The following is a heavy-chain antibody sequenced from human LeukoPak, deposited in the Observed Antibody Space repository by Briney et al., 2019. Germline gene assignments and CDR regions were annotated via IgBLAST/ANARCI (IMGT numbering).Heavy chain of an antibody. V-gene: IGHV3-66*01. CDR2: IYSGGST. J-gene: IGHJ4*02. CDR1: GFTVSSNY. Sequence: AGGSLRLSCAASGFTVSSNYMSWVRQATGKGLEWVSVIYSGGSTYYADSVKGRFTISRDNSKNTLYLQMNSLRAEDTAVYYCARAEIGLRFDYWGQGTLVTVSS. CDR3: ARAEIGLRFDY.